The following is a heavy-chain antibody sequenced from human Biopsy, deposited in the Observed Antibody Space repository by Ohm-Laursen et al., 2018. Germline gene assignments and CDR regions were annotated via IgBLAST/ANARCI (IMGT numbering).Heavy chain of an antibody. CDR2: FSHTGTT. V-gene: IGHV4-34*01. D-gene: IGHD4/OR15-4a*01. CDR3: ARGPYGDNAGAFDV. Sequence: SDTLSLTCAVDGGSFSGYDWTWIRQPPGKGLEWVGEFSHTGTTIYNPSLKSLLTISVDKSKNHFSLRLTSVTAADTATYFCARGPYGDNAGAFDVWGQGTVVTVSS. CDR1: GGSFSGYD. J-gene: IGHJ3*01.